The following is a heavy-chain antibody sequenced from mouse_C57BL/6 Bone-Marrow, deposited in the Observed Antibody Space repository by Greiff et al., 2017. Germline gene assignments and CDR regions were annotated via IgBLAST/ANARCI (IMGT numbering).Heavy chain of an antibody. Sequence: QVQLQQPGAELVKPGTSVKLSCKASGYTFTSYWMQWVKQRPGQGLEWIGEIDPSDSYTNYNQKFKGKATLTVDTSSSTAYMELRSLTSEDTAVYYCARPRRGYYFDYWGQGTTLTVSS. J-gene: IGHJ2*01. CDR3: ARPRRGYYFDY. CDR2: IDPSDSYT. CDR1: GYTFTSYW. V-gene: IGHV1-50*01.